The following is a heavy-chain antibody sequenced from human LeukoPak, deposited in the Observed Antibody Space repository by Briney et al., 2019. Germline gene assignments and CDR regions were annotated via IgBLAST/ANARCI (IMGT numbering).Heavy chain of an antibody. CDR1: GFTVSSNY. CDR2: IYSGGST. CDR3: AKRRYYGSGYGMDV. V-gene: IGHV3-53*01. D-gene: IGHD3-10*01. J-gene: IGHJ6*04. Sequence: GGSLRLSCAASGFTVSSNYMSWVRQAPGKGLEWVSDIYSGGSTYYEDSEKGGFIISRATSKNPLYLQMNSLRAEDTAVYYCAKRRYYGSGYGMDVWGEGTTVTVSS.